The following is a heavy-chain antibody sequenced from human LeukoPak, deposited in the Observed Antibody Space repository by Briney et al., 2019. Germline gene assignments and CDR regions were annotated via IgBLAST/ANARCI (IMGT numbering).Heavy chain of an antibody. CDR2: IDWDDDR. D-gene: IGHD6-6*01. J-gene: IGHJ6*03. Sequence: SGPTLVKPTQTLTLTFTFSGFSLSTSGMCVSWIRQPPVKALEWLARIDWDDDRYYSTSLRTRLTISKDTSKNQVVLTMTNMDPVDTATYYCARIGSSSSGYYYYMDVWGKGTTVTVSS. CDR1: GFSLSTSGMC. V-gene: IGHV2-70*11. CDR3: ARIGSSSSGYYYYMDV.